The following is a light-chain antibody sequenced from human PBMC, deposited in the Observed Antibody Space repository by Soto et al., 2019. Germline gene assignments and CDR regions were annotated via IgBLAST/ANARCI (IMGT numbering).Light chain of an antibody. V-gene: IGLV2-14*01. CDR3: SSYTRSSFYV. CDR1: SSDVGGYNY. Sequence: QSALTQPASVSGSPGQSITISCTGTSSDVGGYNYVSWYQQHPGKAPKFMIYDVSNRPSGVSNRFSGSKSGNTASLTISGLQAEDEADYYCSSYTRSSFYVFGTGTKLTVL. J-gene: IGLJ1*01. CDR2: DVS.